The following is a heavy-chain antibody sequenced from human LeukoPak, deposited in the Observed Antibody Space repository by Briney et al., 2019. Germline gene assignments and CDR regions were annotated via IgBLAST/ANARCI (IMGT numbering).Heavy chain of an antibody. V-gene: IGHV3-7*01. CDR2: INQDGSDK. CDR3: AKDHYWSIDY. CDR1: AFTFSNYW. J-gene: IGHJ4*02. Sequence: GGSLRLSCAASAFTFSNYWMTWVRQAPGKGLEWVANINQDGSDKCYVDSVEGRFTISRDIAKNTLYLQMNSLRAEDTGVYYCAKDHYWSIDYWGRGTLVTVSS. D-gene: IGHD3-3*01.